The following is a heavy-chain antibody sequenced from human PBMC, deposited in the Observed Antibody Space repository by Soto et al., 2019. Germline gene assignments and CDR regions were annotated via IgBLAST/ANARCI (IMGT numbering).Heavy chain of an antibody. J-gene: IGHJ5*02. CDR3: ARALGSRRDGYLA. Sequence: QVQLVESGGGVVQPGRSLRLSCAASGFTFSSYAMHWVRQAPGKGLEWVAVISYDGSNKYYADSVKGRFTISRDNSKNTLYLQMNSLRAEDTAVYYCARALGSRRDGYLAWGQGTLVTVSS. D-gene: IGHD5-12*01. V-gene: IGHV3-30-3*01. CDR1: GFTFSSYA. CDR2: ISYDGSNK.